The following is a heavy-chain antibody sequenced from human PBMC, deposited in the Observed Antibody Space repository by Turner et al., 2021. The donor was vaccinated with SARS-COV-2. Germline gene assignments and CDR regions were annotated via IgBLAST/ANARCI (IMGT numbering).Heavy chain of an antibody. V-gene: IGHV1-24*01. Sequence: QVQLVQSGAEVKKPGASVNVSCKISGYTLTELSMYWVRQAPGKGLEWMGGCDPEDGETIYAKNFQGRVTMTEDTSTDTAYMELSSLRSEDTAVYFCATGYQLRVNWFDPWGQGTLVTVSS. CDR3: ATGYQLRVNWFDP. J-gene: IGHJ5*02. CDR1: GYTLTELS. CDR2: CDPEDGET. D-gene: IGHD2-2*01.